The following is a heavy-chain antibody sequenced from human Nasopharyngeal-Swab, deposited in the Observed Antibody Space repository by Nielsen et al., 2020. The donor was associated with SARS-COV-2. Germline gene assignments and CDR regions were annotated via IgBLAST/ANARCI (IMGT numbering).Heavy chain of an antibody. Sequence: SVKVSCRASGGTFSSYAISWVRQAPGQGLEWMGRIIPILGIANYAQKFQGRVTITADKSTSTAYMELSSLRSEDTAVYYCAREGGPYDYVWGSYRYTGEDTLLDYWGQGTLVTVSS. CDR2: IIPILGIA. J-gene: IGHJ4*02. CDR1: GGTFSSYA. V-gene: IGHV1-69*04. CDR3: AREGGPYDYVWGSYRYTGEDTLLDY. D-gene: IGHD3-16*02.